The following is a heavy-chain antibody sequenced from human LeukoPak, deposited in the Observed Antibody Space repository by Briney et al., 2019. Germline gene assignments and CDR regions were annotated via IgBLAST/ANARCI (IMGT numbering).Heavy chain of an antibody. CDR1: GGSISSGGYY. V-gene: IGHV4-31*03. CDR3: ASGDNDPLFDY. CDR2: IYYSGST. J-gene: IGHJ4*02. D-gene: IGHD1-1*01. Sequence: PSETLSLTCTVSGGSISSGGYYWSWIRQHPGKGLEWIGSIYYSGSTNYNPSLQGRVTISLDTSRNQFSLKLSSVTAADTAVYYCASGDNDPLFDYWGQGTLVTVSS.